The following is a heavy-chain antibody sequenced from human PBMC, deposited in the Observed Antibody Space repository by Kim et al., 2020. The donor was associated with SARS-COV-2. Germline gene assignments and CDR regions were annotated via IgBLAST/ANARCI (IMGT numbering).Heavy chain of an antibody. D-gene: IGHD6-25*01. CDR1: GFTFSSYS. CDR2: ISSSSSYI. CDR3: ARRAIAAGNWFDP. J-gene: IGHJ5*02. Sequence: GGSLRLSCAASGFTFSSYSMNWVRQAPGKGLEWVSSISSSSSYIYYADSVKGRFTISRDNAKNSLYLQMNSLRAEDTAVYYCARRAIAAGNWFDPWGQGTLVTVSS. V-gene: IGHV3-21*04.